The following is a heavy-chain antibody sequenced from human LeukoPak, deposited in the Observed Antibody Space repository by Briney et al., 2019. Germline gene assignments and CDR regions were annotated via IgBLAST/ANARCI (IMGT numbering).Heavy chain of an antibody. CDR2: INAGNGNT. Sequence: ASVKVSCKASGYTFTSYAMHWVRQAPGQRLEWMGWINAGNGNTKYSQKLQGRVTMTTDTSTSTAYMELRSLRSDDTAVYYCARVVFGVVKAEDYWGQGTLVTVSS. CDR3: ARVVFGVVKAEDY. CDR1: GYTFTSYA. D-gene: IGHD3-3*01. J-gene: IGHJ4*02. V-gene: IGHV1-3*01.